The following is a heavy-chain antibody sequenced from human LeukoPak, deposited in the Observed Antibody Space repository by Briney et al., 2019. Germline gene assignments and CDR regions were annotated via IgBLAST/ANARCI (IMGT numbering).Heavy chain of an antibody. D-gene: IGHD3-22*01. J-gene: IGHJ4*02. CDR1: GFTFSSYG. V-gene: IGHV3-30*18. CDR2: ISYDGSNK. CDR3: AKLATSGYPDY. Sequence: SGRSLRLSCAASGFTFSSYGMHWVRQAPGKGLEWVAVISYDGSNKYYADSVKGRFTISRDNSKNTLYLQMNSLRAEDTVVYYCAKLATSGYPDYWGQGTLVTVSS.